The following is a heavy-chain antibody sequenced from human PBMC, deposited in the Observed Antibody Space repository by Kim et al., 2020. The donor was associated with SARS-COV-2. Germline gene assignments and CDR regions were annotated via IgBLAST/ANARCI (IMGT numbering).Heavy chain of an antibody. CDR3: ARHGDTAMVSYFDY. V-gene: IGHV5-51*01. Sequence: SAAFQGQVTISADQSISTAYLQWSSLKASDTAMYYCARHGDTAMVSYFDYWGQGTLVTVSS. D-gene: IGHD5-18*01. J-gene: IGHJ4*02.